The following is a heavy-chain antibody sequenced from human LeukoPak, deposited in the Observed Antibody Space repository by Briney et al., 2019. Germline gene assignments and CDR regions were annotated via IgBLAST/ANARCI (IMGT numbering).Heavy chain of an antibody. J-gene: IGHJ4*02. V-gene: IGHV4-59*01. CDR1: GGSISSYY. CDR3: ARGYYDSSGYRELDY. D-gene: IGHD3-22*01. Sequence: SETLSLTCTVSGGSISSYYWSWIRQPPGKGLEWIGYIYYSGSTNYNPSLKSRVTISVDTSKNQFSLKLSSVTAADTAVYYCARGYYDSSGYRELDYWGQGTLVTVSS. CDR2: IYYSGST.